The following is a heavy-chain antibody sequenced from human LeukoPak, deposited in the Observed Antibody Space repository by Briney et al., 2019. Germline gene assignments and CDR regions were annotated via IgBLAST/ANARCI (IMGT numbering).Heavy chain of an antibody. CDR1: GYTFTDYY. CDR3: ARASYYYDSSGYPGYYFDY. Sequence: ASVKASCKASGYTFTDYYMHWVRQASGQGLEWMGWINPNSGGTNYAQKCQGRVTMTRDASSSKAYMELSRLRSDDAAVYYCARASYYYDSSGYPGYYFDYWGQGTLVTVSS. CDR2: INPNSGGT. J-gene: IGHJ4*02. D-gene: IGHD3-22*01. V-gene: IGHV1-2*02.